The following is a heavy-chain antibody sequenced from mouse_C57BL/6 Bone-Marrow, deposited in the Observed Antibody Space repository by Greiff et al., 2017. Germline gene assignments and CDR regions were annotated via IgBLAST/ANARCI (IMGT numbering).Heavy chain of an antibody. CDR1: GYTFTSYG. V-gene: IGHV1-81*01. CDR2: IYPRSGNT. CDR3: AVYYGSSYWYFDV. D-gene: IGHD1-1*01. Sequence: VKLVESGAELARPGASVKLSCKASGYTFTSYGISWVKQRTGQGLEWIGEIYPRSGNTYYNEKFKGKATLTADKSSSTAYMELRSLTSEDSAVYFCAVYYGSSYWYFDVWGTGTTVTVSS. J-gene: IGHJ1*03.